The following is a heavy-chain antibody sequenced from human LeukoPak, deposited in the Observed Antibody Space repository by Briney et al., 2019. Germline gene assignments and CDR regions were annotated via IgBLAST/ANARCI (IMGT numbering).Heavy chain of an antibody. CDR3: ARDSRTSHDAFDI. CDR1: GFTFSSYW. V-gene: IGHV3-7*01. J-gene: IGHJ3*02. Sequence: GGSLRLSCAASGFTFSSYWMTWVRQAPGKGLEWVANIKQDGSEKYYVDSVKGRFTTSRDNAKNSLYLQMNSLRAEDTAVYYCARDSRTSHDAFDIWGQGTMVTVSS. CDR2: IKQDGSEK.